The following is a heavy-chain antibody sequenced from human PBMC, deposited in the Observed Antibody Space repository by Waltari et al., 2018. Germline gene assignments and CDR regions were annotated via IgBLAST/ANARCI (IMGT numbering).Heavy chain of an antibody. CDR2: ISWDGGST. CDR3: AKSVGTRLRTGMDV. Sequence: EVQLVESGGGLVQPGGSLRLSCAASGFTFSSYSMNWVRQAPGKGLEWVSLISWDGGSTYYADSVKGRFTISRDNSKNSLYLQMNSLRAEDTALYYCAKSVGTRLRTGMDVWGQGTTVTVSS. V-gene: IGHV3-43D*04. CDR1: GFTFSSYS. J-gene: IGHJ6*02. D-gene: IGHD5-12*01.